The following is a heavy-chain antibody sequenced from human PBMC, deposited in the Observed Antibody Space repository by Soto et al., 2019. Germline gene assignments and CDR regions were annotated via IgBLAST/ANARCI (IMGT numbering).Heavy chain of an antibody. J-gene: IGHJ6*03. CDR1: GYTFTSYG. CDR3: ARDPIDFWSGEGYYYYYMDV. Sequence: ASVKVSCKASGYTFTSYGISWVRQAPGQGLEWMGWISAYNGNTNYAQKLQGRVTMTTDTSTSTAYMELRSLRSDDTAVYYCARDPIDFWSGEGYYYYYMDVWGKGTTVTVSS. D-gene: IGHD3-3*01. V-gene: IGHV1-18*01. CDR2: ISAYNGNT.